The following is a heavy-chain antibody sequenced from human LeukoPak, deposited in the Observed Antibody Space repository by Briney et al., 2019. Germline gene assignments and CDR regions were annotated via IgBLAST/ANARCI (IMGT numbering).Heavy chain of an antibody. J-gene: IGHJ6*02. CDR3: ASSGPILEWLPNYYYYYGMDV. CDR1: GGTFSSYA. D-gene: IGHD3-3*01. V-gene: IGHV1-69*13. Sequence: SVKVSCKASGGTFSSYAISWVRQAPEQGLEWMGGIIPIFGTANYAQKFQGRVTIIADESTSTAYMELSSLRSEDTAVYYCASSGPILEWLPNYYYYYGMDVWGQGTTVTVSS. CDR2: IIPIFGTA.